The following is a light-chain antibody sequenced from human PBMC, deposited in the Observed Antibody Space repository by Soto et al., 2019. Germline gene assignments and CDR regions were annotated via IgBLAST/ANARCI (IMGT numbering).Light chain of an antibody. CDR3: QQYDNWPPLT. Sequence: EIVMTQSPATLSVSPGESVTLSCRASQSVSRNLAWYQQKPGQAPRLLMFGASTRAVGFPARFSGSGSGTDFTLTISGLQSEDVAVYYCQQYDNWPPLTFGGGTKVEIK. V-gene: IGKV3-15*01. CDR2: GAS. CDR1: QSVSRN. J-gene: IGKJ4*01.